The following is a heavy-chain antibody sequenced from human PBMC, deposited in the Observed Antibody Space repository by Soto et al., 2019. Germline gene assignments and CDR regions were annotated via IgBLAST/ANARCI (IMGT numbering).Heavy chain of an antibody. CDR3: VREDDGGDRDYYGLDV. J-gene: IGHJ6*02. CDR2: IHYSGSV. V-gene: IGHV4-30-4*01. Sequence: QVQLQESGPGLVMPSQTLSLTCTVSGGSISSDHYHWTWIRQTPGKGLEWIGYIHYSGSVYYNPSLQSRVTMSLDTSKNLFSLKLSSVTAADTAVYFCVREDDGGDRDYYGLDVWGQGTTVTVSS. D-gene: IGHD4-17*01. CDR1: GGSISSDHYH.